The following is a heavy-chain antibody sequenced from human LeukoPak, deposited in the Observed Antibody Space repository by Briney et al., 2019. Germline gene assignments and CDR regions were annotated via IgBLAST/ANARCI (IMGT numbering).Heavy chain of an antibody. CDR3: AQGRSGYYPGY. CDR1: GFTFSYYS. D-gene: IGHD3-22*01. Sequence: GGSLRLSCAASGFTFSYYSMAWVRQAPGKGLEWVSFISSSSSYIYYADSVKGRFTISRDNAKNSLYLQMNSLRAEDTAVYYCAQGRSGYYPGYWGQGTLVTVSS. CDR2: ISSSSSYI. V-gene: IGHV3-21*01. J-gene: IGHJ4*02.